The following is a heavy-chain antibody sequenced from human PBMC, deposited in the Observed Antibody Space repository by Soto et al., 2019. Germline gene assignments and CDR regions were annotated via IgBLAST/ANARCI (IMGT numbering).Heavy chain of an antibody. J-gene: IGHJ5*02. V-gene: IGHV4-39*01. CDR3: ARSRITIFGVGLDWFDP. D-gene: IGHD3-3*01. CDR2: IYYSGST. CDR1: GGSISSSSYY. Sequence: PSETLSLTCTVSGGSISSSSYYWGWIRQPPGKGLEWIGSIYYSGSTYYNPSLKSRVTISVDTSKNQFSLKLSSVTAADTAVYYCARSRITIFGVGLDWFDPWGQGTLVTVSS.